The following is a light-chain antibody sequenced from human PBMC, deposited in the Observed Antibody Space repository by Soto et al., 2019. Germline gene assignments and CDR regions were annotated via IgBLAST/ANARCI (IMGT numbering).Light chain of an antibody. J-gene: IGKJ1*01. CDR1: QDIKNE. CDR3: LQDHNYPRT. V-gene: IGKV1-6*01. Sequence: AIQMTQSPSSLSASVGDRVTITCRASQDIKNELGWYQQKPGKAPNVLIYAASTLLSGVPSRFSGAGSGTDFTLTISSLQPEDFATYYCLQDHNYPRTFGQGTRVETK. CDR2: AAS.